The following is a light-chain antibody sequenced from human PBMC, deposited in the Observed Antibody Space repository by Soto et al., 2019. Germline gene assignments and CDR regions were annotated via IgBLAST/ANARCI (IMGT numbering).Light chain of an antibody. J-gene: IGKJ1*01. Sequence: EIVLTQSPDTLSLSPGERATLSCRASQSVTYDQLAWYRQTPGQAPRLLIYGASSRAAGIPERFSGSGSGTDFTLTISRLEPEDVVVYHCQQYGDLPPTFGQGTKVEIK. V-gene: IGKV3-20*01. CDR3: QQYGDLPPT. CDR1: QSVTYDQ. CDR2: GAS.